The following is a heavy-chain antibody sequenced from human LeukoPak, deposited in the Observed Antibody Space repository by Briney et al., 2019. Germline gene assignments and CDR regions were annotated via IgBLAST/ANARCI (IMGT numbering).Heavy chain of an antibody. CDR3: XXXXXYDDYFDY. V-gene: IGHV3-23*01. CDR1: GFTFSSYA. D-gene: IGHD3-3*01. J-gene: IGHJ4*02. Sequence: GGSLRLSCAASGFTFSSYAMSWVRQAPGKGLEWVSAISGSGGSTYYADSVKGRFTISRDNSKNTLYLQMNSLRAKATSVYYCXXXXXYDDYFDYWGQGTLVTVSS. CDR2: ISGSGGST.